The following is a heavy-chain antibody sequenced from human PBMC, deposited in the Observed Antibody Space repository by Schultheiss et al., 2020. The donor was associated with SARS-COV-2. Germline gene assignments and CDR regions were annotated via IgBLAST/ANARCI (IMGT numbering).Heavy chain of an antibody. D-gene: IGHD6-6*01. CDR3: ARVTPDSSSSYFDY. V-gene: IGHV3-21*01. J-gene: IGHJ4*02. Sequence: GGSLRLSCAASGFTFSSYGMHWVRQAPGKGLEWVSSISSSSSYIYYADSVKGRFTISRDNAKNSLYLQMNSLRAEDTAVYYCARVTPDSSSSYFDYWGQGTLVTVSS. CDR1: GFTFSSYG. CDR2: ISSSSSYI.